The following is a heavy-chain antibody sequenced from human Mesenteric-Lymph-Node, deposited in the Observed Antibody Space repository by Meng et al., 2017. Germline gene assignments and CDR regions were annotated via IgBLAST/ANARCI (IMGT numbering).Heavy chain of an antibody. CDR1: VDTFTTYD. V-gene: IGHV1-8*01. J-gene: IGHJ4*02. D-gene: IGHD4-11*01. CDR3: ARGWYSSYYFDY. CDR2: MNPRSANT. Sequence: QVQLVQSGAEVKKPGASVKVSCKASVDTFTTYDINWVRQATGQWLEWMGWMNPRSANTGYAQKFQGRVTMTIDTSITTGYMELSNLRSEDTAVYYCARGWYSSYYFDYWGQGTLVTVSS.